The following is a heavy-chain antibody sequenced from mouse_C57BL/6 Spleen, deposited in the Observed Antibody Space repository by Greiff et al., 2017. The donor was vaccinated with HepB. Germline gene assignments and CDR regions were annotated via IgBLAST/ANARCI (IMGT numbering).Heavy chain of an antibody. V-gene: IGHV3-6*01. J-gene: IGHJ4*01. CDR2: ISYDGSN. D-gene: IGHD1-1*01. CDR1: GYSITSGYY. CDR3: ARGYYYGSGAMDY. Sequence: EVKLEESGPGLVKPSQSLSLTCSVTGYSITSGYYWNWIRQFPGNKLEWMGYISYDGSNNYNPSLKNRISITRDTSKNQFFLKLNSVTTEDTATYYCARGYYYGSGAMDYWGQGTSVTVSS.